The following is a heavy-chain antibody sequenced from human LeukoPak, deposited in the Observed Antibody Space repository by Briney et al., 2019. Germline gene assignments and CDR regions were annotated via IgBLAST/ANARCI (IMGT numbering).Heavy chain of an antibody. CDR3: ARDRFRKWLEGMGY. D-gene: IGHD6-19*01. CDR1: GYTFTSYG. CDR2: ISAYNGNT. V-gene: IGHV1-18*01. J-gene: IGHJ4*02. Sequence: ASVTVSCKASGYTFTSYGISWVRQAPGQGLEWMGWISAYNGNTNYAQKLQGRVTMTTDTSTSTAYMELRSLRSDDTAVYYCARDRFRKWLEGMGYWGQGTLVTASS.